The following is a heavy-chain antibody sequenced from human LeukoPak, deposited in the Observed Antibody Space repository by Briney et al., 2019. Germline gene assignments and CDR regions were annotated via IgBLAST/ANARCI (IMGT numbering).Heavy chain of an antibody. CDR3: AKTPPGIAAAGSFDY. CDR1: GFTVSSNY. CDR2: IYSGGST. J-gene: IGHJ4*02. Sequence: GGSLRLSCAASGFTVSSNYMSWVRQAPGKGLEWVSVIYSGGSTYYADSVKGRFTISRDNSKNTLYLQMNSLRAEDTAVYYCAKTPPGIAAAGSFDYWGQGTLVTVSS. D-gene: IGHD6-13*01. V-gene: IGHV3-53*01.